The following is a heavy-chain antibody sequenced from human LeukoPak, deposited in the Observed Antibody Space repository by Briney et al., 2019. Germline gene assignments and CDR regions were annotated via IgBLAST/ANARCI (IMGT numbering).Heavy chain of an antibody. Sequence: SETLSLTCAVSGGSISSSGYYWGWTRQPPVKGLEWIGSLYYSGSAYYNPSLKGRVTISIDTSKNQFSLKLSSVTAADTAVYYCARAIVRGVYYFDYWGHGTLVTVSS. CDR3: ARAIVRGVYYFDY. D-gene: IGHD3-10*02. J-gene: IGHJ4*01. CDR2: LYYSGSA. CDR1: GGSISSSGYY. V-gene: IGHV4-39*07.